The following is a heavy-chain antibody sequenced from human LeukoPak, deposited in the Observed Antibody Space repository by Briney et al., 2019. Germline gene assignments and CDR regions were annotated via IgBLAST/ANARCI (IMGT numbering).Heavy chain of an antibody. D-gene: IGHD1-26*01. CDR1: GGTFSSYA. V-gene: IGHV1-69*05. CDR2: IIPIFGTA. J-gene: IGHJ1*01. Sequence: GASVKVSCKASGGTFSSYAISWVRQAPGQGLEWMGRIIPIFGTANYAQKFQGRVTITTDESTSTAYMELSSLRSEDTAVYYCARASGSYSFEYFQHWGQGTLATVSS. CDR3: ARASGSYSFEYFQH.